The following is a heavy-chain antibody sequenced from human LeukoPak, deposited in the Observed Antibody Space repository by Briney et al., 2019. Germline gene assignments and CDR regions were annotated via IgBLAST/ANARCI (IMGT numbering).Heavy chain of an antibody. D-gene: IGHD2-2*01. CDR2: IIPTFGTA. J-gene: IGHJ6*03. CDR1: GRTFSSYA. V-gene: IGHV1-69*05. Sequence: SVKVSCKASGRTFSSYAISWVRQAPGQGLEWIGGIIPTFGTANYAQKFQGRVTITTDESTSTAYMELSSLRSEDTAVYYCAREGQLPYYYMDVWGKGTTVTVSS. CDR3: AREGQLPYYYMDV.